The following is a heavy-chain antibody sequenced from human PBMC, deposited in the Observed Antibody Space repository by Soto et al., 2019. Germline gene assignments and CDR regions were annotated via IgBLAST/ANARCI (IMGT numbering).Heavy chain of an antibody. CDR2: ISYEGSHK. D-gene: IGHD7-27*01. J-gene: IGHJ6*02. CDR3: AKNSGDRIYYNGMDV. Sequence: GGSLRLSCAASQFTFSSYGMHWVRQAPGKGLEWVAIISYEGSHKYYADSVKGRFTISRDNSKNTLYLQMNSLRGDDTAVYYCAKNSGDRIYYNGMDVWGQGTTVTVSS. CDR1: QFTFSSYG. V-gene: IGHV3-30*18.